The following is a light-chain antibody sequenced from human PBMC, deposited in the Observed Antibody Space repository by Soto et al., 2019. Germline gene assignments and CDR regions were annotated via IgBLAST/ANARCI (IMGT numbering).Light chain of an antibody. CDR3: QQGNSFPVT. CDR1: QGISHW. J-gene: IGKJ5*01. CDR2: AAS. V-gene: IGKV1-12*01. Sequence: DIQMTQSPSSVSASVGDRVTITCRASQGISHWLSWYQQKPGKAPKLLIYAASSLQSGVPSRCSGSGSGTDFTLTISSLHAEDFSTCSVQQGNSFPVTFGQGTRLEIK.